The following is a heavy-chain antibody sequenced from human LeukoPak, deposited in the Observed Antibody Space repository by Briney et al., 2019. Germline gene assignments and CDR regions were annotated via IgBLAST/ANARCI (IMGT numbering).Heavy chain of an antibody. CDR3: VRRVNTYGGWFDC. J-gene: IGHJ5*01. D-gene: IGHD5-18*01. CDR1: GDSISSSNFH. CDR2: IDYRGRT. Sequence: PSETLSLTCSVSGDSISSSNFHWGWIRPSPGKGLEWIGTIDYRGRTFYNPSLNNRVTISADTSRNQLSLKLSSVTATDTAIYYCVRRVNTYGGWFDCWGQGALVTVSS. V-gene: IGHV4-39*01.